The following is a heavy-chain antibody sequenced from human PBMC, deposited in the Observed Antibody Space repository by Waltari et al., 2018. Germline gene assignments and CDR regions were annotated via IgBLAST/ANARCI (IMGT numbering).Heavy chain of an antibody. J-gene: IGHJ4*02. CDR3: ARDGLGSSHDY. CDR2: IIKSGGNT. V-gene: IGHV3-23*01. Sequence: EVQLLESGGGLVKPGGYLRLSCAGSGFSFSNYDMDWVGQAPGKGLEWFSGIIKSGGNTYYGDSVRDRFTVSRDNAKNTVYLQMNSLRADDTGVYFCARDGLGSSHDYWGQGTLVTVSS. CDR1: GFSFSNYD. D-gene: IGHD6-6*01.